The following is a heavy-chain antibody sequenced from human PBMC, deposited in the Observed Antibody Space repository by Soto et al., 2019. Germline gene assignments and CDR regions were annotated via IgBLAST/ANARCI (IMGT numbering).Heavy chain of an antibody. J-gene: IGHJ5*02. V-gene: IGHV1-18*04. CDR2: ISAYNGNT. D-gene: IGHD6-19*01. CDR1: RYTFTSYG. CDR3: ARDRAVASRNWFDP. Sequence: SVKVSCKAARYTFTSYGISWVRQAPGQGLEWMGWISAYNGNTNYAQKLQGRVTMTTDTSTSTAYMELRSLRSDDTAVYYCARDRAVASRNWFDPWGKGTLVTVSS.